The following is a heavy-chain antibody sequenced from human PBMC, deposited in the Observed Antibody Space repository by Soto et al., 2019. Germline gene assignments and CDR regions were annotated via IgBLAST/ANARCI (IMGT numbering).Heavy chain of an antibody. CDR3: TTGKESTVFYFLKWLFHD. Sequence: GGSLRLSCAASGFTLSNAWMSWVRQAPGKGLEWVGRISSKADGGTTDYPAPVKGRFTISRDDLKNTLYLQINSLETEDTAVYFCTTGKESTVFYFLKWLFHDWGQGTLVTVSS. CDR2: ISSKADGGTT. CDR1: GFTLSNAW. V-gene: IGHV3-15*01. J-gene: IGHJ4*02. D-gene: IGHD3-3*01.